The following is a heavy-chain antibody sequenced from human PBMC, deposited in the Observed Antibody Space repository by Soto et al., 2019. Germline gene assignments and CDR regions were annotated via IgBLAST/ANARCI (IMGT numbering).Heavy chain of an antibody. J-gene: IGHJ6*02. CDR2: IIPLLKTV. Sequence: QEELVQSGAEVKKPGSSVNVSCKASGGTFASYSITWVRQAPGQRLEWMGEIIPLLKTVNYAQKFQGRVTISGDRSTSTVYMALSRLRSDDSAVYYCARDPVDLFGYMGVCGHGPTVTVS. V-gene: IGHV1-69*06. CDR1: GGTFASYS. D-gene: IGHD6-25*01. CDR3: ARDPVDLFGYMGV.